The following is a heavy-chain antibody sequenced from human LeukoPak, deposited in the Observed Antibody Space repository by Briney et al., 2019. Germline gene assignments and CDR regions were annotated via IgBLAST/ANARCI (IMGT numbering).Heavy chain of an antibody. D-gene: IGHD3-10*01. CDR2: TYYRSKWYN. V-gene: IGHV6-1*01. CDR1: GDSVSSNSAA. CDR3: ARGDYGSGSYYQVVDY. Sequence: SQTLSLTCAISGDSVSSNSAAWNWIRQSPSRGLEWLGRTYYRSKWYNDYAVSMKSRININPDTSKNQFSLQLNSVTPEDTAVYYCARGDYGSGSYYQVVDYWGQGTLVTVSS. J-gene: IGHJ4*02.